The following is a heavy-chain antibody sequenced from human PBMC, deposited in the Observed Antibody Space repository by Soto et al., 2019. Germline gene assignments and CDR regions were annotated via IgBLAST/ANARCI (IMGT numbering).Heavy chain of an antibody. CDR1: GFTFSSFA. V-gene: IGHV3-23*01. J-gene: IGHJ3*02. Sequence: EVQLLESGGGLVQPGGSLRLSCAASGFTFSSFAMSWVRQAPGKGLEWVSGISNSGGRVNYADSVKGRFTISRDNSKNTLSLEMTSLRAEDTALYYCAKVKWTYGSVSDIWGQGTMVTVSS. CDR2: ISNSGGRV. D-gene: IGHD4-17*01. CDR3: AKVKWTYGSVSDI.